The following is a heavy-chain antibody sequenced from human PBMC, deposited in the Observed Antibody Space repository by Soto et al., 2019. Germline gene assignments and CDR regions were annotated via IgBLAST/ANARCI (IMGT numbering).Heavy chain of an antibody. D-gene: IGHD5-12*01. V-gene: IGHV3-23*01. CDR1: GFTFSSYA. CDR2: ISGSGGST. J-gene: IGHJ6*02. Sequence: EVQLLESGGGLVQPGGSLRLSCAASGFTFSSYAMSWVRQAPGKGLEWVSAISGSGGSTYYADSVKGRFTISRDNSKNTLYLQMNSLRAEDTAVYYCAKVLYSGCSRYYYYGMDVWGQGTTVTVSS. CDR3: AKVLYSGCSRYYYYGMDV.